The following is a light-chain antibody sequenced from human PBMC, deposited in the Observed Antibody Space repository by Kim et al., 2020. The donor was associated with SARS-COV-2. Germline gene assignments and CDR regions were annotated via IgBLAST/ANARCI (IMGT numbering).Light chain of an antibody. CDR3: QSYDSSLSAI. CDR1: RSNIGASYD. J-gene: IGLJ2*01. CDR2: GNS. Sequence: QSGLTQPPSLSGAPGQTVDISCTGDRSNIGASYDVHWYQQFPGTAPKLLIFGNSNRPPGVPERFSGFKSVSSASLTIAGLQAEDEADYYCQSYDSSLSAIFGGGTRVTVL. V-gene: IGLV1-40*01.